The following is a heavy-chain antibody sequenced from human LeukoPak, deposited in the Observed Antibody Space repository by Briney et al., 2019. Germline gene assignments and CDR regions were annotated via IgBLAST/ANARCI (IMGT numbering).Heavy chain of an antibody. J-gene: IGHJ4*02. D-gene: IGHD1-26*01. CDR3: ARADSPGASFHY. Sequence: GASVKVSCKASGDRFSSYDINWVRQATGQGLEWMAYMNPNSGNTVFAQNFRDRLTITRSTSMSTAYMELTSLRSQDTAVYYCARADSPGASFHYWGQGTLVTVSS. CDR1: GDRFSSYD. CDR2: MNPNSGNT. V-gene: IGHV1-8*03.